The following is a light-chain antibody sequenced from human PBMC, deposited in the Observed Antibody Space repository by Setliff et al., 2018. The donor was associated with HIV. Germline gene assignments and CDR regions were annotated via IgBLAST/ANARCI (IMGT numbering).Light chain of an antibody. J-gene: IGLJ1*01. CDR2: DVS. V-gene: IGLV2-14*03. Sequence: QSVLTQPASVSGYPGQSITISCRGTSIDVGGYNYVSWYQQNPGKAPKLMIYDVSNRPAGVSNRFSGSKSGNTASLTISGLQAEDEADYYCTSYSSNTTLGIFGTGTKVTV. CDR1: SIDVGGYNY. CDR3: TSYSSNTTLGI.